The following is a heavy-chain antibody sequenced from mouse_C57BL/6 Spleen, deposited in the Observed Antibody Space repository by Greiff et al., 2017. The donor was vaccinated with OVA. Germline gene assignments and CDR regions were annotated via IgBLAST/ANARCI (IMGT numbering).Heavy chain of an antibody. CDR3: ARRPNLFDY. Sequence: VQLQQSGPELVKPGASVKISCKASGYTFTSYWITWVKQRPGQGLEWIGDIYPGSGSTNYNEKFKSKATLTVDTSSSTAYMQLSSLTSEVSAVYYCARRPNLFDYWGQGTTRTVSS. CDR1: GYTFTSYW. V-gene: IGHV1-55*01. J-gene: IGHJ2*01. D-gene: IGHD6-1*01. CDR2: IYPGSGST.